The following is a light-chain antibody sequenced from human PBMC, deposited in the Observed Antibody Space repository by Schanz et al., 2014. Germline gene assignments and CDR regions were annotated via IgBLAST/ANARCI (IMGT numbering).Light chain of an antibody. CDR2: AAS. J-gene: IGKJ2*01. Sequence: EIVLTQSPGTLSLSPGERATLSCRASQSVSSSYLAWYQQKPGQAPRLLIYAASSRATGIPDRFSGSGSGTDFTLTISRLEPEDFAVYYCQQYSRSPPTFGQGTKLEI. CDR1: QSVSSSY. CDR3: QQYSRSPPT. V-gene: IGKV3-20*01.